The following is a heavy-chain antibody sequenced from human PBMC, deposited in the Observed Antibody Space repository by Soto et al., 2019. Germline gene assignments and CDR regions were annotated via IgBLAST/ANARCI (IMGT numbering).Heavy chain of an antibody. CDR3: ARADGRDHFDY. J-gene: IGHJ4*02. V-gene: IGHV4-4*02. CDR1: VGSIRSSNW. Sequence: SETLSLTCAVSVGSIRSSNWWSCVRQPPGKGLEWIGEIYHSVSTNYNPSLKSRVTISVDKSKNQFSLKLSSVTAADTAVYYCARADGRDHFDYWGQGTLVTVS. D-gene: IGHD1-26*01. CDR2: IYHSVST.